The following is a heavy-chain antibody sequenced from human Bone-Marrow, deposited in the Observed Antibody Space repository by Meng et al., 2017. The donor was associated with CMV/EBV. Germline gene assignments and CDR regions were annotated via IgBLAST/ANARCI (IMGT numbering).Heavy chain of an antibody. CDR1: GYDFTSYW. CDR2: IFPGDSDT. J-gene: IGHJ6*02. Sequence: GESLKISCKGSGYDFTSYWIAWVRQMPGKGLEWMGMIFPGDSDTRYSPSLQGQVTISADKSITTAYLQWSSLKASDTAMYYCARPNPLENYYYGMDVWGQGTTVTSP. D-gene: IGHD1-1*01. CDR3: ARPNPLENYYYGMDV. V-gene: IGHV5-51*01.